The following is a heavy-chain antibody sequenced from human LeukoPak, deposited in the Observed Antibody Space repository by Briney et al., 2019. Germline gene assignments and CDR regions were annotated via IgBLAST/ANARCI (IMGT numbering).Heavy chain of an antibody. CDR1: GFTFSSYA. CDR2: ISGSGGST. J-gene: IGHJ6*03. CDR3: AKKPLYYYYYMDV. Sequence: GGSLRLSCAASGFTFSSYAMSWVRQAPGKGLEWVSAISGSGGSTYYADSVKGRFTISRDNSKNTLYLQMNSLRAEDTTVYYCAKKPLYYYYYMDVWGKGTTVTVSS. V-gene: IGHV3-23*01.